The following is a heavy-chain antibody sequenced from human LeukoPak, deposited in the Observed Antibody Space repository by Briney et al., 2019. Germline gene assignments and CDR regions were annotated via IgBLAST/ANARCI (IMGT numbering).Heavy chain of an antibody. CDR2: ISGSGGST. Sequence: PGGSLRLSCAASGFTFSSYAMSWVRQAPGKGLEWVSAISGSGGSTYYADSVKGRFTISRDNSKNTLYLQMNSLRAEDTAVYYCANAYCTNGVCPNDYWGRGTLVTVSS. D-gene: IGHD2-8*01. J-gene: IGHJ4*02. V-gene: IGHV3-23*01. CDR1: GFTFSSYA. CDR3: ANAYCTNGVCPNDY.